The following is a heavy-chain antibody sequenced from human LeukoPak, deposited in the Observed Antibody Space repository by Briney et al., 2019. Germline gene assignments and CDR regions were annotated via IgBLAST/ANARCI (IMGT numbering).Heavy chain of an antibody. CDR1: GGSISSSNW. Sequence: SETLSLTCAVSGGSISSSNWWSWVRQPPGKGLEWMGEIYHSGSTNYNPSLKSRVTISVDKSKNQFSLKLSSVTAADTAVYYCARVTVGVLRYFDWLSWGQGTLVTVSS. CDR2: IYHSGST. J-gene: IGHJ4*02. D-gene: IGHD3-9*01. V-gene: IGHV4-4*02. CDR3: ARVTVGVLRYFDWLS.